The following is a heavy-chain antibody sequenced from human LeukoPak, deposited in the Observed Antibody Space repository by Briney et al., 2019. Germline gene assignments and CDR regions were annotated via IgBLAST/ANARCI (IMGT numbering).Heavy chain of an antibody. CDR1: GTFITNSHW. CDR3: ATYFYGEYGSYYFDY. D-gene: IGHD4-17*01. J-gene: IGHJ4*02. Sequence: SGTLSLTCAVSGTFITNSHWWSWARQPPGKGLEWIGEIYHSGTTNYNPSLQSRVTMSVDKSKNQFSLKLSSVTAADTAVYYCATYFYGEYGSYYFDYWGQGTLVSVSS. V-gene: IGHV4-4*02. CDR2: IYHSGTT.